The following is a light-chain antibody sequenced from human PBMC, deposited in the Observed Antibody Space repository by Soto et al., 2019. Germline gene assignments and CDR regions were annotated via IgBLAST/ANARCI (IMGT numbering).Light chain of an antibody. CDR3: AAWDDSLSGPL. CDR1: SSNIGSNY. J-gene: IGLJ2*01. Sequence: QSVLTQPPSASGTPGQRVIISCSGSSSNIGSNYVYWYQQLPGTAPKLLIYRNNQRPSGVPDRFSGSKFGTSASLAISGLRSEDEADYYCAAWDDSLSGPLFGGGTKLTVL. V-gene: IGLV1-47*01. CDR2: RNN.